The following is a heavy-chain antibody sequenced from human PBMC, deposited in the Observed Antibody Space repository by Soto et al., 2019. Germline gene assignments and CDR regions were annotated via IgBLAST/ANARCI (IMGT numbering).Heavy chain of an antibody. CDR2: VSGYNDKT. J-gene: IGHJ4*02. Sequence: QVQLVQSGAELKKPGASVKVSCKASGYTFTNHGISWVRQAPGQGLEWVGWVSGYNDKTKSAQKFQGRVTMTTDTFTSTAYMELRSLRSDDTAVCYCARDFYPVAYFFDYWGQGTLVTVSS. CDR1: GYTFTNHG. D-gene: IGHD2-21*01. CDR3: ARDFYPVAYFFDY. V-gene: IGHV1-18*04.